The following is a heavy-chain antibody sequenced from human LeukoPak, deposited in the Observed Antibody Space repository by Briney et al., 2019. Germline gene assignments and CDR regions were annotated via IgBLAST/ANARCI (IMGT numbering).Heavy chain of an antibody. J-gene: IGHJ4*02. V-gene: IGHV3-7*01. CDR3: ARDRVPFVVPAATFDY. Sequence: GGSLRLSCAASGFTFSSYWMSWVRQAPGKGLEWVANIKQGGSEKYYVDSVKGRFNISRDNAKNSLYLQMNSLRAEDTAVYYCARDRVPFVVPAATFDYWGQGTLVTVSS. CDR1: GFTFSSYW. CDR2: IKQGGSEK. D-gene: IGHD2-2*01.